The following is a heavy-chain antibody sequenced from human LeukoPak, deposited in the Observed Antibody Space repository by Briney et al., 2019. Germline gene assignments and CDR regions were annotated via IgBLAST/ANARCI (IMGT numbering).Heavy chain of an antibody. D-gene: IGHD4-17*01. V-gene: IGHV3-7*01. J-gene: IGHJ6*04. Sequence: GGSLRLSCAASGFSFTTYWMGWVRQAPGKGLEWVANINQDESSQYYVDAVRGRFTISRDNAKNSLNLQMNSLRGEDTAVYFCARLGPVTKDHYCDYWGKGTTVTVSS. CDR3: ARLGPVTKDHYCDY. CDR1: GFSFTTYW. CDR2: INQDESSQ.